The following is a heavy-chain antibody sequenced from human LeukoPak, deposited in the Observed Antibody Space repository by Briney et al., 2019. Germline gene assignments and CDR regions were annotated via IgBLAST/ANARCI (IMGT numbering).Heavy chain of an antibody. J-gene: IGHJ4*02. D-gene: IGHD1-26*01. Sequence: SETLSLTCTLSGGSLRSYHWSWFRQPPGKGLEWMGHVFYTGKAAYSPSLTGRLTISVDTPKNQFSLRLASVSAADTAVYFCARLSRGAGAAKTFDYWGQGILVTVSS. CDR2: VFYTGKA. CDR3: ARLSRGAGAAKTFDY. V-gene: IGHV4-59*08. CDR1: GGSLRSYH.